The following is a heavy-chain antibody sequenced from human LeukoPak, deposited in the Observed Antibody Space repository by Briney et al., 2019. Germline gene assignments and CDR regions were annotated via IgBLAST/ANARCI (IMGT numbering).Heavy chain of an antibody. J-gene: IGHJ4*02. CDR2: ISSSSINI. V-gene: IGHV3-21*01. CDR3: AILNGFSARHGSGSYYNLVFDS. CDR1: GFTFSSYA. D-gene: IGHD3-10*01. Sequence: GGSLRLSCAASGFTFSSYAMSWVRQAPGKGLEWVSSISSSSINIYYADSVKGRFTISRDNAKKSLYLQMNSLRAEDTAVYYCAILNGFSARHGSGSYYNLVFDSWGLGTLVTVSS.